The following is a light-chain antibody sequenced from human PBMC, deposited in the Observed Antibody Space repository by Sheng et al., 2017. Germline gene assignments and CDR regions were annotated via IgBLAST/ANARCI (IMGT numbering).Light chain of an antibody. CDR1: KLGDRF. CDR2: QDN. J-gene: IGLJ2*01. Sequence: SYELTQPPSVSVSPGQTVTITCSGDKLGDRFTSWYQQKPGQSPLMVIYQDNKRPSGIPERFSGSNSGNTATLTISGTQSMDEADFYCQTWDRNTAHVVFGGGTKLTIL. CDR3: QTWDRNTAHVV. V-gene: IGLV3-1*01.